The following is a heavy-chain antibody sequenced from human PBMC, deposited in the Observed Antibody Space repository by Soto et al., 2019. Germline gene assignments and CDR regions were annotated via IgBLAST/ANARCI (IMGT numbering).Heavy chain of an antibody. Sequence: GGSLRLSCAASGFTFSSYEMNWVRQAPGKGLEWVSYISSSGSTIYYADSVKGRFTISRDNAKNSLYLQMNSLRAEDTAVYYCARGGRYYDFWSGLYGMDVWGQGTTVTVSS. J-gene: IGHJ6*02. V-gene: IGHV3-48*03. CDR3: ARGGRYYDFWSGLYGMDV. CDR1: GFTFSSYE. CDR2: ISSSGSTI. D-gene: IGHD3-3*01.